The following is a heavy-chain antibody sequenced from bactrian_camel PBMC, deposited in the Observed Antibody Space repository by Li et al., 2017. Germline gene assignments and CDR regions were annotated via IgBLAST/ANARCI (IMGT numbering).Heavy chain of an antibody. D-gene: IGHD6*01. J-gene: IGHJ4*01. CDR2: IYTLDDST. CDR3: AADFRTVVAGCTFYDYTY. CDR1: GDTYC. Sequence: HVQLVESGGGSVQAGGSLRLSCAASGDTYCMTWFRQAPGNQREGVATIYTLDDSTYYSDSVKGRFTISRDTAKNTMSLHMNSLTPDDSAMYYCAADFRTVVAGCTFYDYTYWGRGTQVTVS. V-gene: IGHV3S54*01.